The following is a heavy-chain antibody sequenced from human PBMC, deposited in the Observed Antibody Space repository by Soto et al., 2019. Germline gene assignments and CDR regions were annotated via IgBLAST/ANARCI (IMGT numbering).Heavy chain of an antibody. Sequence: SETLSLTCAVYGGSFSGYFWTWIRQPPGKGLEWIGEINQSGSSNYNPSLKSRIAISVDTSKNQFSLRLRSVTAADTAVYYCARSPVTVVTDWYFDLWGRGTLVTVSS. CDR1: GGSFSGYF. D-gene: IGHD4-17*01. J-gene: IGHJ2*01. CDR3: ARSPVTVVTDWYFDL. V-gene: IGHV4-34*01. CDR2: INQSGSS.